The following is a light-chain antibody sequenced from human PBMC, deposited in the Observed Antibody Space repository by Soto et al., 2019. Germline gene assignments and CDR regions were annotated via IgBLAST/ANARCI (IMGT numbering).Light chain of an antibody. CDR3: SSYGGYNNVV. Sequence: QSVLTQPPSASGSPGQSVTISCTGTSSDVGGYNYVSGFQQHPGKAPKLIIHEVNQRPSGVPDRFSGSKSGNTASLTVSGLQAEDEGTYYCSSYGGYNNVVFGTGTKVTVL. CDR2: EVN. CDR1: SSDVGGYNY. J-gene: IGLJ1*01. V-gene: IGLV2-8*01.